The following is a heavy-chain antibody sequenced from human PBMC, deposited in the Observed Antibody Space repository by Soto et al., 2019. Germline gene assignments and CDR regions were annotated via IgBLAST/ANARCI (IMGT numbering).Heavy chain of an antibody. Sequence: EVQLMESGGGLVQPGGPLRLSCAASGFIFSDYYMDWVRKVPGKGLEWVGRTRNKVNSFSAEYAASVKGRFGIYRDASTDSMYLQMNSLKSDDTAVYSCARDTRGSYVNWGQGALVTVSS. V-gene: IGHV3-72*01. J-gene: IGHJ4*02. CDR2: TRNKVNSFSA. D-gene: IGHD3-16*01. CDR1: GFIFSDYY. CDR3: ARDTRGSYVN.